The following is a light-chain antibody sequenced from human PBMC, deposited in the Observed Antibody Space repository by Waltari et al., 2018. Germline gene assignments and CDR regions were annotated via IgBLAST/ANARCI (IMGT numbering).Light chain of an antibody. Sequence: QSALTQPASVSGSPGQSITISCTGTSTVVGGYNYVSWYQQHPGKAPKLMIYDVSKRPSGVSNRFSGSKSGNTASLTISGLQAEDEADYYCCSYAGSSTVVFGGGTKLTVL. V-gene: IGLV2-23*02. CDR3: CSYAGSSTVV. CDR1: STVVGGYNY. J-gene: IGLJ2*01. CDR2: DVS.